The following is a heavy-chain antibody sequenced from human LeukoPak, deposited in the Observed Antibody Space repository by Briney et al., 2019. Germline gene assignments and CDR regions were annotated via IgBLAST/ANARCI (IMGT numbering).Heavy chain of an antibody. D-gene: IGHD6-13*01. Sequence: GGSLRLSCAASGFTFSSYWMGWVRQAPGKGLEWVANIKQDGSEKYYVDSVKGRFTISRDNAKNSLYLQMNSLRAEDTAVYYCARDSSSWYSNPYYYGMDVWGKGTTVTVSS. V-gene: IGHV3-7*03. CDR1: GFTFSSYW. CDR3: ARDSSSWYSNPYYYGMDV. CDR2: IKQDGSEK. J-gene: IGHJ6*04.